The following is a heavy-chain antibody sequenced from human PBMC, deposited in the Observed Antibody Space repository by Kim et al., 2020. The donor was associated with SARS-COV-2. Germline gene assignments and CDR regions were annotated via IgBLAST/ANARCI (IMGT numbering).Heavy chain of an antibody. Sequence: GRSIKYADSMNGPFPISRDNAKKSLSLQMNSLTPEDTAVYYCVRGPNYWGQGTLVTVSS. V-gene: IGHV3-11*01. J-gene: IGHJ4*02. CDR3: VRGPNY. CDR2: GRSI.